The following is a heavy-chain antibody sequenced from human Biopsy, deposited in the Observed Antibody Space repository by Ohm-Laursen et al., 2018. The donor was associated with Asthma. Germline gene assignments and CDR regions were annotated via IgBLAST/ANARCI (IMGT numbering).Heavy chain of an antibody. CDR2: LSVYNGNT. V-gene: IGHV1-18*01. Sequence: ASVKLSCKAYGYTFNSAGITWVRQAPGQGLEWMGWLSVYNGNTKVAQKLQDRVTMMTDASTSTAYMELRSLRSDDTAVYFCARAVDYSHYYGIDVWSQGTTVTVS. J-gene: IGHJ6*02. CDR1: GYTFNSAG. CDR3: ARAVDYSHYYGIDV. D-gene: IGHD3-10*01.